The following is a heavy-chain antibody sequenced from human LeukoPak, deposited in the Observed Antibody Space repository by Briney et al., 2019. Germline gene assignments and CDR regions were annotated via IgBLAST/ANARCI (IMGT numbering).Heavy chain of an antibody. CDR2: INTNTGNP. Sequence: ASVKVSCKASGYTFTSYAMNWVRQAPGQGLEWMGWINTNTGNPTYAQGFTGRFVFSLDTSVSTAYLQISSLKAEDTAVYYCARDEARGYSSGMDVWGQGTTVTVSS. CDR3: ARDEARGYSSGMDV. V-gene: IGHV7-4-1*02. D-gene: IGHD6-19*01. CDR1: GYTFTSYA. J-gene: IGHJ6*02.